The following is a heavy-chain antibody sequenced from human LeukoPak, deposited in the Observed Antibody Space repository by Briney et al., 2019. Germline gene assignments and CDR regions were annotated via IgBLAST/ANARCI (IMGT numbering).Heavy chain of an antibody. Sequence: GASVKVSCKASGYTFTSSGITWVRQALGQGLEWMGWISTYSGSTNYAQKLQGRVTMTTDTSTSTAYMDLRSLRSDDTAVYYCARVERSSGHYYYYMDVWGKGTTVTVSS. CDR1: GYTFTSSG. CDR2: ISTYSGST. J-gene: IGHJ6*03. V-gene: IGHV1-18*01. CDR3: ARVERSSGHYYYYMDV. D-gene: IGHD6-6*01.